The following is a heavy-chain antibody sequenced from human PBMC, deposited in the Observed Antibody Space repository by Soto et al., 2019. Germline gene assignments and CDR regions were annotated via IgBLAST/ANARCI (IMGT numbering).Heavy chain of an antibody. J-gene: IGHJ6*02. CDR1: GGSFSGYY. Sequence: SETLSLTCAVYGGSFSGYYWSWIRQPPGKGLEWIGEINHSGSTNYNPSLKSRVTISVDTSKNQFSLKLSSVTAADTAVYYCARYNGPLYVGYYYDMDVWGQGTTVTVSS. D-gene: IGHD1-20*01. CDR3: ARYNGPLYVGYYYDMDV. V-gene: IGHV4-34*01. CDR2: INHSGST.